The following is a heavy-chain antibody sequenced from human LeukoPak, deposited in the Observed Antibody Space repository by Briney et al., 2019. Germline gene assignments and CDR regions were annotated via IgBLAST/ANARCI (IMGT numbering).Heavy chain of an antibody. V-gene: IGHV4-39*02. CDR2: IYYNGNT. D-gene: IGHD5-18*01. J-gene: IGHJ4*02. Sequence: KTSETLSLTCTVSGGSISSSSYYWGWIRQPPGKGLEWIGSIYYNGNTHYNPSIKTRVTISVDTSKNPFSLKLSTVTAADTAVYYCARDTAGFDYRGQGTLVTVSS. CDR3: ARDTAGFDY. CDR1: GGSISSSSYY.